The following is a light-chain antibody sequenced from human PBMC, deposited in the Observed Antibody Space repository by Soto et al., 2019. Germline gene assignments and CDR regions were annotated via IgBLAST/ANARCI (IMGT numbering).Light chain of an antibody. CDR1: SSDVGGFDY. V-gene: IGLV2-14*03. CDR2: DVT. CDR3: TSYSDGATLLV. J-gene: IGLJ3*02. Sequence: QSALTQPASVSGSPGQSITISCTGTSSDVGGFDYVSWFQHYPGKAPKLIIFDVTNRPSGISHRFSGSKSGNTASLTISGLLTEDEADYYCTSYSDGATLLVFGGGPKLTVL.